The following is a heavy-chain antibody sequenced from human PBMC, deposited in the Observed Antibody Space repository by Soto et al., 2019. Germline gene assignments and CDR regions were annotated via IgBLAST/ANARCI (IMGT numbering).Heavy chain of an antibody. CDR2: VTHDGSLY. J-gene: IGHJ4*02. V-gene: IGHV3-30*18. CDR1: GFTFSRCA. D-gene: IGHD2-8*02. Sequence: QVQLVESGGGVVQPGRSLRLSCVASGFTFSRCAMHWVRQVPGKGLEWLAVVTHDGSLYPYADSVKGRFSISRDNSRKTLYLQMNSLRPEDTAMYYCVKDRSDTWSFDYWGQGTLVTVSS. CDR3: VKDRSDTWSFDY.